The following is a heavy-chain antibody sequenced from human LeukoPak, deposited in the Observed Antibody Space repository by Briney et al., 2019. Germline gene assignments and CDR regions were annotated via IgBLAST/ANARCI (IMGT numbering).Heavy chain of an antibody. CDR2: TKQDGSEK. Sequence: GGSLRLSCAASGFTFSSYWMSWVRQAPGKGLEWVANTKQDGSEKYYVDSVKGRFTISRDNAKNSLYLQMNSLRAEDTAVYYCARDSSGWYPQYYFDYWGQGTLVTVSS. CDR3: ARDSSGWYPQYYFDY. J-gene: IGHJ4*02. D-gene: IGHD6-19*01. CDR1: GFTFSSYW. V-gene: IGHV3-7*01.